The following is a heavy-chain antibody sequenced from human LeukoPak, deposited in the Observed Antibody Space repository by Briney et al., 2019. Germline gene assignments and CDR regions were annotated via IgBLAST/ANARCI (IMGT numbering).Heavy chain of an antibody. Sequence: GGSLRLSCAASGFAFSSYAMSWVRQAPGKGLEWVSAISGSGGSTYYADSVKGRFTISRDNSKNTLYLQMNSLRAEDTAVYYCATDYGSGSYVSPRDYWGQGTLVTVSS. V-gene: IGHV3-23*01. CDR3: ATDYGSGSYVSPRDY. CDR2: ISGSGGST. J-gene: IGHJ4*02. D-gene: IGHD3-10*01. CDR1: GFAFSSYA.